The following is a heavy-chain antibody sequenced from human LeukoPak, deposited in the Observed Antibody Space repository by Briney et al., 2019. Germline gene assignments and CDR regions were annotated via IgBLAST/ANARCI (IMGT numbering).Heavy chain of an antibody. CDR3: AKRVAYSSGYYWDY. D-gene: IGHD6-19*01. CDR1: GFTFSTYG. J-gene: IGHJ4*02. V-gene: IGHV3-23*01. Sequence: GGSLRLSCAASGFTFSTYGMTWVRQAPGKGLEWVSAISGRDDNTYYADSVKGRFSISRDNPKNTVHLQMNSLRVEDTAVFYCAKRVAYSSGYYWDYWGQGTLVTVSS. CDR2: ISGRDDNT.